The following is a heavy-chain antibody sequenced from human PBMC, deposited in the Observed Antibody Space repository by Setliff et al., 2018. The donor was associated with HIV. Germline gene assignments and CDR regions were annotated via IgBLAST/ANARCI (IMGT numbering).Heavy chain of an antibody. J-gene: IGHJ4*02. Sequence: GSLRLSCAASGFTFSDPWMNWVRQAPGKGLEWIGEINHSGSTNYNPSLKSRVTIWVDTSKNQFSLKVNPVTAADTAVYYCVRPSLGIGGGSIFHNWGQGTLVTVSS. CDR3: VRPSLGIGGGSIFHN. CDR1: GFTFSDPW. V-gene: IGHV4-34*01. CDR2: INHSGST. D-gene: IGHD3-3*01.